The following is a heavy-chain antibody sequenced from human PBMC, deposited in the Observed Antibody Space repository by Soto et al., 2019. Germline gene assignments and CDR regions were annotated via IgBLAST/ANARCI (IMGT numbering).Heavy chain of an antibody. CDR3: VKVCRDFWSGSPYYFDY. V-gene: IGHV3-23*01. D-gene: IGHD3-3*01. CDR2: IRGGGSNT. CDR1: GFTFSACA. J-gene: IGHJ4*01. Sequence: LRLSCAASGFTFSACAMNWVRQAPGRGLEWVSAIRGGGSNTYYADFVKGRFTISRDNSQSKLYLQMNRLRAEVTAVYYCVKVCRDFWSGSPYYFDYCGHGPLVAVAS.